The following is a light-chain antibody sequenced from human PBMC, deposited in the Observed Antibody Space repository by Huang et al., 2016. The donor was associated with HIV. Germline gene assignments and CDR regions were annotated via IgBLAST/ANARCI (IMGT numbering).Light chain of an antibody. J-gene: IGKJ2*01. CDR3: QQYDNWPPMYT. CDR2: SAS. CDR1: QSVSRN. V-gene: IGKV3-15*01. Sequence: EILMTQSPATLSVSPGDRATLSCRASQSVSRNLSWYQQKPGQAPRLLIYSASTRGTEVPARFRGSGAGTDFTRTISSLQSEDFAVYYCQQYDNWPPMYTFGQGTKLEI.